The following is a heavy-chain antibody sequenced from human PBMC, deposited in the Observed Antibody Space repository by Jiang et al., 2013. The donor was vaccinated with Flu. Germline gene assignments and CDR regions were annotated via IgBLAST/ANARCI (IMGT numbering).Heavy chain of an antibody. CDR3: AREGLYDYVWGSYRSDYYYGMDV. J-gene: IGHJ6*02. V-gene: IGHV4-59*01. Sequence: TCTVSGGSISSYYWSWIRQPPGKGLEWIGYIYYSGSTNYNPSLKSRVTISVDTSKNQFSLKLSSVTAADTAVYYCAREGLYDYVWGSYRSDYYYGMDVWGQGTTVTVSS. D-gene: IGHD3-16*02. CDR2: IYYSGST. CDR1: GGSISSYY.